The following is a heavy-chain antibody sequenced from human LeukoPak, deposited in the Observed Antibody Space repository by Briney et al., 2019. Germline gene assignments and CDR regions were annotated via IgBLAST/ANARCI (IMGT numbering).Heavy chain of an antibody. D-gene: IGHD3-3*01. V-gene: IGHV3-49*04. Sequence: PGRSLRLSCTASGFTFGDYAMSWVRQAPGKGLEWVGFIRSKAYGGTTEYAASVKGRFTISRDDSKSIAYLQMNSLKTEDTAVYYCTSLPYYDFWSGYFRNWFDPWGQGTLVTVSS. CDR1: GFTFGDYA. J-gene: IGHJ5*02. CDR3: TSLPYYDFWSGYFRNWFDP. CDR2: IRSKAYGGTT.